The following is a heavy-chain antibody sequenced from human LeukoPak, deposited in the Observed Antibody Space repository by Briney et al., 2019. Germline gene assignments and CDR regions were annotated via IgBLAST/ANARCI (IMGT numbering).Heavy chain of an antibody. Sequence: TGGTLRLSCAASGFTFSSYATSWVRQAPGKGLEWVSGISGSGGSTYYADSVKGRFTISRVNSKNTLYLQMNSLRAEDTAAYYCAKGVNTAMVYWYFDLWGRGTLVTVSS. CDR2: ISGSGGST. CDR1: GFTFSSYA. D-gene: IGHD5-18*01. CDR3: AKGVNTAMVYWYFDL. V-gene: IGHV3-23*01. J-gene: IGHJ2*01.